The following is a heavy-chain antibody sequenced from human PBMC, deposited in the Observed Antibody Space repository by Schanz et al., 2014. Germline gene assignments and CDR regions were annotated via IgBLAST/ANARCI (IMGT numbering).Heavy chain of an antibody. CDR1: GGSISSGSYY. D-gene: IGHD2-2*01. CDR2: IYTSGST. V-gene: IGHV4-61*02. Sequence: QVQLQESGPGLVKPSQTLSLTCTVSGGSISSGSYYWSWIRQPAGKGLEWIGRIYTSGSTNYNPSRKSGGTRSGHPSKNKFSLKRTAVTAADTAVYYGARDVGGCSSSTSCYAFEIWGQGTMVTVSS. J-gene: IGHJ3*02. CDR3: ARDVGGCSSSTSCYAFEI.